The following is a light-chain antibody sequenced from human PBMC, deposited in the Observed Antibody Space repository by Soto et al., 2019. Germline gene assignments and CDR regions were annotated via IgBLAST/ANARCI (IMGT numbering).Light chain of an antibody. Sequence: EIVLTQSPGTLSLSPGERATLSCRASQSVSSSYLAWYQQKPGQAPRLLTHGASSRATGIPDRFSGSGSGTDFTLTISRLESEDFAVYYCQQYGSSPYTFGQGTKLEIK. V-gene: IGKV3-20*01. CDR1: QSVSSSY. J-gene: IGKJ2*01. CDR3: QQYGSSPYT. CDR2: GAS.